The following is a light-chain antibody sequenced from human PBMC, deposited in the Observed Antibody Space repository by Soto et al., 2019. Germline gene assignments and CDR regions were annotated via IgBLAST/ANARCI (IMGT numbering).Light chain of an antibody. Sequence: ELVLTQTPATLSVSPGERFTLSCRARQSVGSNLAWYQQKPRQAPRLXXYGASTRATGIPARFSGSGSETEFFLTTSSLQDQDSAVYFCQQYNNWPTWTFGQGTKVDIK. V-gene: IGKV3-15*01. CDR2: GAS. CDR3: QQYNNWPTWT. J-gene: IGKJ1*01. CDR1: QSVGSN.